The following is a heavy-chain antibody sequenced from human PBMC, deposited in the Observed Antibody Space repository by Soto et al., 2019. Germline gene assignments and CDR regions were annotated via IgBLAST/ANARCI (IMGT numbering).Heavy chain of an antibody. V-gene: IGHV3-15*02. J-gene: IGHJ4*02. Sequence: EVQLVESGGALIEPGGSLRLSCAGSGFTFTSAWMSWVRQAPGKGLEVIGRVKSEGAGGAIDYGAPVKGRFTISSDDSKNLVYLQMNSLNTEDTAVYYCTALGPVASRLEFWGQGTLVTVSS. CDR3: TALGPVASRLEF. CDR1: GFTFTSAW. D-gene: IGHD6-19*01. CDR2: VKSEGAGGAI.